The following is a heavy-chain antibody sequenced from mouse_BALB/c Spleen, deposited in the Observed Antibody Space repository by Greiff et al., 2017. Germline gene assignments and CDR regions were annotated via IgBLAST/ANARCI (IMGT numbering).Heavy chain of an antibody. J-gene: IGHJ1*01. CDR1: GYSITSDYA. CDR2: ISYSGST. D-gene: IGHD1-1*01. Sequence: EVQLVESGPGLVKPSQSLSLTCTVTGYSITSDYAWNWIRQFPGNKLEWMGYISYSGSTSYNPSLKSRISITRDTSKNQFFLQLNSVTTEDTATYFCASYNGSGSWYFDVWGAEGTVTASS. CDR3: ASYNGSGSWYFDV. V-gene: IGHV3-2*02.